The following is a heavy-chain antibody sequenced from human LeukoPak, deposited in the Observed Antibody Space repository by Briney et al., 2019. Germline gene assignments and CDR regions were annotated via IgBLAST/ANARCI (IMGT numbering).Heavy chain of an antibody. J-gene: IGHJ4*02. V-gene: IGHV3-30*04. CDR3: VKGGLNMATDPAGFFDY. CDR2: ISHDGGNI. D-gene: IGHD4/OR15-4a*01. CDR1: GFTFDDYA. Sequence: PGGSLRLSCAPSGFTFDDYAFHWVRQAPGQGLEWVALISHDGGNIYYAPSVQGRFTISRDNSKNMLYLQMNNPRAEDTAIYFCVKGGLNMATDPAGFFDYWGQGSLVTVSS.